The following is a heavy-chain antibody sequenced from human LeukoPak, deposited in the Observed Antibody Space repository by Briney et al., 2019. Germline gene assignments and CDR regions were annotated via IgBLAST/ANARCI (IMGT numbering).Heavy chain of an antibody. Sequence: GASVKVSCKASGYTFTGYYMHWVRQAPGQGLEWMGWINPNSGGTNYAQKFQGRVTMTRDTSISTAYMELSRLRSDDTAVYYCARGRESGRITMVRGVIISLDYWGQGTLVTVSS. J-gene: IGHJ4*02. CDR1: GYTFTGYY. D-gene: IGHD3-10*01. CDR3: ARGRESGRITMVRGVIISLDY. V-gene: IGHV1-2*02. CDR2: INPNSGGT.